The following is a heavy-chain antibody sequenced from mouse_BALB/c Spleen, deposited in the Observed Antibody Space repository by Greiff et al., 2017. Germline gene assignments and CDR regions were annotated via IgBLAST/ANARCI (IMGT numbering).Heavy chain of an antibody. CDR2: INSDGGST. J-gene: IGHJ3*01. CDR1: EYEFPSHD. D-gene: IGHD2-4*01. Sequence: DVQLVESGGGLVQPGESLKLSCESNEYEFPSHDMSWVRKTPEKRLELVAAINSDGGSTYYPDTMERRFIISRDNAKNTLYLQMSSLKSEDTAMYYCARHYDYDGVFFAYWGQGTLVTVSA. CDR3: ARHYDYDGVFFAY. V-gene: IGHV5-2*01.